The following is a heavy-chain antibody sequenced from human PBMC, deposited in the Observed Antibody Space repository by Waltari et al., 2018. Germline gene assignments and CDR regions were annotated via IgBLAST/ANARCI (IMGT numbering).Heavy chain of an antibody. CDR2: MDYSGRT. J-gene: IGHJ5*02. V-gene: IGHV4-39*07. Sequence: QLQLQESGPGLVKPPETLSLTCPVSGGSTSSSSYYWGWIRQPPGKGLEWVASMDYSGRTYYNPSLKSRVTIAVDTSKNQFSLEVRSVTAADTAVYYCARGFGSATTSRFDPWGQGIVVTVSS. D-gene: IGHD5-12*01. CDR3: ARGFGSATTSRFDP. CDR1: GGSTSSSSYY.